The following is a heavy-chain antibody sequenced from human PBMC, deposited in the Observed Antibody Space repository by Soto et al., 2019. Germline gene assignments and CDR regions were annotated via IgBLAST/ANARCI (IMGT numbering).Heavy chain of an antibody. CDR1: GYSFTNYW. CDR3: ARLRDSGTDSNIWIDH. D-gene: IGHD5-12*01. J-gene: IGHJ5*02. Sequence: PGESRKISCKGSGYSFTNYWITWGRQMPGKGLEWMGRIDTSDSYIDYSPSFQGHVTISSDRSINTVYLQWSSLKASDTAIYYCARLRDSGTDSNIWIDHWGQGTLVTVSS. CDR2: IDTSDSYI. V-gene: IGHV5-10-1*01.